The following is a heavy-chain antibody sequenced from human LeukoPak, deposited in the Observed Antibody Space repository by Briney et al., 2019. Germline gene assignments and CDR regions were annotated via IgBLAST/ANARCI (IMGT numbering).Heavy chain of an antibody. Sequence: GESLKISCKGSGYSFTSYWIGWVRQMPGKGLEWMGIIYHGDSDTRYSPSFQGQVTISADKSISTAYLQWSSLKASDTAMYYCARNLGKYYDILTGYYSWFDPWGQGTLVTVSS. CDR3: ARNLGKYYDILTGYYSWFDP. V-gene: IGHV5-51*01. J-gene: IGHJ5*02. CDR2: IYHGDSDT. CDR1: GYSFTSYW. D-gene: IGHD3-9*01.